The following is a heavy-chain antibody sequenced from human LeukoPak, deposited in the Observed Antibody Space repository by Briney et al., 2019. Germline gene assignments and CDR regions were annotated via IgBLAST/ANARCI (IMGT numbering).Heavy chain of an antibody. CDR3: ARGVVTIFGVVIPHWFDP. CDR1: GGSISSYY. D-gene: IGHD3-3*01. J-gene: IGHJ5*02. CDR2: IYYSGST. V-gene: IGHV4-59*01. Sequence: PSETLSLTCTVSGGSISSYYWSWIRQPPGKGLEWIGYIYYSGSTNYNPSLKSRVTISVDTSKNQFSLKLSSVTAADTAVYYCARGVVTIFGVVIPHWFDPWGQGTLVTVSS.